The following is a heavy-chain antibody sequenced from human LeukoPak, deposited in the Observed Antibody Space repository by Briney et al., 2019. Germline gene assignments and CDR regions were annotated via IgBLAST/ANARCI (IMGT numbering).Heavy chain of an antibody. Sequence: AGGSLRLSCAVSGFTVSSPYMTWARQAPGKGLEWVSTIRGDAVTSYEDSVKDRFTISRDNSKNTLYLQMSSLRSEDTAVYYCARDKGVGATERFDYWGQGTLVTVSS. V-gene: IGHV3-53*01. J-gene: IGHJ4*02. CDR2: IRGDAVT. D-gene: IGHD1-26*01. CDR1: GFTVSSPY. CDR3: ARDKGVGATERFDY.